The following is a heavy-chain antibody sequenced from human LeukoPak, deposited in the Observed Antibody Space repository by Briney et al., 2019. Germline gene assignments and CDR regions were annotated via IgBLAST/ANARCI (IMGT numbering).Heavy chain of an antibody. J-gene: IGHJ4*02. CDR3: ARGLLWFGEGDY. V-gene: IGHV7-4-1*02. CDR2: INTNTGNP. D-gene: IGHD3-10*01. Sequence: WINTNTGNPTYAQGFTGRFVFSLDPSVSTAYLQISSLKAEDTAVYYCARGLLWFGEGDYWGQGTLVTVSS.